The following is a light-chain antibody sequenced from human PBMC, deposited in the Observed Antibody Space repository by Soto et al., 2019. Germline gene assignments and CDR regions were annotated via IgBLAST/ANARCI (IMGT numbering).Light chain of an antibody. CDR3: QQRSNWPPGRT. V-gene: IGKV3-11*01. CDR2: DAS. J-gene: IGKJ1*01. CDR1: QSVSSY. Sequence: EIVLTQSPATRSLSPGERATLSCRASQSVSSYLAWYQQKPGQAPRLLIYDASNRATGIPARFSGSGSGTDFTLTISSLEPEAFAVYYCQQRSNWPPGRTFGQGTKVEIK.